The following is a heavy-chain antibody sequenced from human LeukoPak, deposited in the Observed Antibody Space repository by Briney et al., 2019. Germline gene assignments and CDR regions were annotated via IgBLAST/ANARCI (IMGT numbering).Heavy chain of an antibody. D-gene: IGHD4-17*01. J-gene: IGHJ4*02. CDR2: IYPGDSDT. CDR3: ARSGDYGDFFDY. V-gene: IGHV5-51*01. Sequence: GESLKISCRGSGYSFTTYSIGWVRQMPGEGLEWMGIIYPGDSDTRYSPSFQGQVTISADKSINTAYLQWSSLKASDTAMYYCARSGDYGDFFDYWGQGTLVTVSS. CDR1: GYSFTTYS.